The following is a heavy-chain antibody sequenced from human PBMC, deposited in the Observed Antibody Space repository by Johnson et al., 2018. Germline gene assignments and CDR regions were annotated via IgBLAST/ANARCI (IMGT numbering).Heavy chain of an antibody. Sequence: QVRLQQWGAGLLKPSETLSLSCAVYGGSFSGYYWSWIRQPPGKGLEWIGEINHSVSTNYNTSPKSRVTISVDTSKNQFSLKPSSVTAADTAVYYRARGEGFGAYYNYMDVWGKGTTVTVSS. CDR1: GGSFSGYY. CDR3: ARGEGFGAYYNYMDV. V-gene: IGHV4-34*01. CDR2: INHSVST. D-gene: IGHD3-10*01. J-gene: IGHJ6*03.